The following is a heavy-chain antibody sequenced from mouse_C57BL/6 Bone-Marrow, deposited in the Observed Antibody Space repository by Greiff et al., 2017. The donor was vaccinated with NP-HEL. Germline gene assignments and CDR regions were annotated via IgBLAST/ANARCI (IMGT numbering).Heavy chain of an antibody. J-gene: IGHJ3*01. V-gene: IGHV1-76*01. Sequence: QVQLKQSGAELVRPGASVKLSCKASGYTFTDYYINWVKQRPGQGLEWIARIYPGSGNTYYNEKFKGKATLTAEKSSSTAYMQLSSLTSEDSAVYCCARSYYSNSWYAYWGQGTLGTGSA. D-gene: IGHD2-5*01. CDR2: IYPGSGNT. CDR1: GYTFTDYY. CDR3: ARSYYSNSWYAY.